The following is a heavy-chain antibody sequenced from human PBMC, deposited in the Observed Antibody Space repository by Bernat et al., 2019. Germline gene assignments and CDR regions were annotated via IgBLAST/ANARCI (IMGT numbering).Heavy chain of an antibody. J-gene: IGHJ3*01. V-gene: IGHV3-7*03. CDR3: ARDGGYCSGGSCYDALDV. D-gene: IGHD2-15*01. Sequence: EVQLVESGGGLVKPGGSLRLSCAASGFTFSNYWMNWVRQAPGKGLEWVANMKQDGSLKQYVDSVEGRFTISRDNAKNSLYLQMNSLRVEDTAVYYCARDGGYCSGGSCYDALDVWGQGTMVTVSS. CDR2: MKQDGSLK. CDR1: GFTFSNYW.